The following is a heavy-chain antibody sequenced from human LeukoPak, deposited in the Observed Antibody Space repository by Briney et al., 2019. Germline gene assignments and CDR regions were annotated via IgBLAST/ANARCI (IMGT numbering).Heavy chain of an antibody. Sequence: TGGSLRLSCAASGFTFDNAWMSWVRQAPGKGLEWVGRIEGKADGGTTNYAAPVRGRFTISRDDSENTLYLQMNSLKTEDTAAYYCTTPFYSGSGSYYNAFDIWGQGTVVTVSS. V-gene: IGHV3-15*04. CDR3: TTPFYSGSGSYYNAFDI. CDR2: IEGKADGGTT. D-gene: IGHD3-10*01. J-gene: IGHJ3*02. CDR1: GFTFDNAW.